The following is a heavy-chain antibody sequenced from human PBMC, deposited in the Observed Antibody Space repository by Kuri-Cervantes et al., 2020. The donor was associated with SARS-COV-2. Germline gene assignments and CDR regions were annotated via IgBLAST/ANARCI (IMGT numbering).Heavy chain of an antibody. V-gene: IGHV3-21*01. CDR2: ISSSSSYI. D-gene: IGHD2-8*01. J-gene: IGHJ4*02. CDR3: SRESALLSLDY. Sequence: GESLKISCAASGFTFSSYSMNWVRQAPGKGLEWVSSISSSSSYIYYADSVKGRFTISRDNAKNSLYLQMNSLRAEDTAVYYRSRESALLSLDYWGQGTLVTVSS. CDR1: GFTFSSYS.